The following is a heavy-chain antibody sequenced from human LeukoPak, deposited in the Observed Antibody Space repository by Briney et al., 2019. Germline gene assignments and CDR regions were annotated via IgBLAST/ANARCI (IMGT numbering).Heavy chain of an antibody. CDR1: GYTFTNYY. Sequence: ASVKVSCKASGYTFTNYYIHWMRQAPGQGLEWVGIINLNAVTTRYAQKFQGRITVTRDTSTSTVYMELSSPRSEDTAVYFCAREGAAEAKNFDHWGQGTLVIVSS. CDR2: INLNAVTT. CDR3: AREGAAEAKNFDH. J-gene: IGHJ4*02. D-gene: IGHD6-25*01. V-gene: IGHV1-46*01.